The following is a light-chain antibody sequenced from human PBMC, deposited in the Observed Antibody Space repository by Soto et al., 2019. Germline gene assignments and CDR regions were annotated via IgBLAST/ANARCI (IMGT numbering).Light chain of an antibody. Sequence: DIQMTQSPSSVSASVEDRVTITCRASQGISSWLAWYQQKPGKAPNLLIHTASILQKGVPSRFSGSGSGTDFVLIFSSLQPGDFATNYCQQANSFPLTFGGGNKVEIK. J-gene: IGKJ4*01. CDR2: TAS. CDR1: QGISSW. CDR3: QQANSFPLT. V-gene: IGKV1-12*01.